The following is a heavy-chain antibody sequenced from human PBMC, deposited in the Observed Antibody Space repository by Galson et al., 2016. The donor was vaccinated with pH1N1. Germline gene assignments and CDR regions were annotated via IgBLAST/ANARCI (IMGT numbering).Heavy chain of an antibody. D-gene: IGHD2-15*01. Sequence: SLRLSCAASGFDFSSYGMFWVRQAPRKGLEWVAAMWHDGSHEYYSDSVNGRFTISRDNSKNTLYLQMDRLTGEDTAVYYCVRDFSYCRGLSCFSTPLFNWFDTWGHGTLVTVSS. CDR1: GFDFSSYG. CDR3: VRDFSYCRGLSCFSTPLFNWFDT. V-gene: IGHV3-33*07. CDR2: MWHDGSHE. J-gene: IGHJ5*01.